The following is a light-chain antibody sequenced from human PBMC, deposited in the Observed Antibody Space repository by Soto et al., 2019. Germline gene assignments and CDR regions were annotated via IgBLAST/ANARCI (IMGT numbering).Light chain of an antibody. Sequence: QAVVTHEPSLTVSPGGTVTLTCASSTGAVTSGYYANWFQQKPGQAPRALISSTSNKHSWTPARFSGSLLGGKAALTLSGVQPEDEAEYYCLLFYRDAWVFSVGTQLNV. CDR2: STS. CDR1: TGAVTSGYY. V-gene: IGLV7-43*01. J-gene: IGLJ3*02. CDR3: LLFYRDAWV.